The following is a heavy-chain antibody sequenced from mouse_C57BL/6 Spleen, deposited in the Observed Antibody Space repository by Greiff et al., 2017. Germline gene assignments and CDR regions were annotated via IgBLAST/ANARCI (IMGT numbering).Heavy chain of an antibody. D-gene: IGHD1-1*01. CDR3: ARRRSYGSSYHYFDY. J-gene: IGHJ2*01. CDR1: GYTFTDYY. V-gene: IGHV1-26*01. CDR2: INPNNGGT. Sequence: VQLQQSGPELVKPGASVKISCKASGYTFTDYYMNWVKQSHGKSLEWIGDINPNNGGTSYNQKFKGKATLTVDKSSSTAYMELRSLTSEDSAVYYCARRRSYGSSYHYFDYWGQGTTLTVAS.